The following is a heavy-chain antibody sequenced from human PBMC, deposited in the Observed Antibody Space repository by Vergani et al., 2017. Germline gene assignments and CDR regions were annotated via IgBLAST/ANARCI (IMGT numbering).Heavy chain of an antibody. V-gene: IGHV5-51*01. CDR3: ARLVGVWWLRSGGVNYFDY. Sequence: EVQLVQSGAEVKKPGESLKISCKGSGYSFTSYWIGWVRQMPGKGLEWMGIIYPGDSDTRYSPSFQGQVTISADKSIRTAYLQWSSLTASDTAMYYCARLVGVWWLRSGGVNYFDYWGQGTLVTVSS. CDR1: GYSFTSYW. D-gene: IGHD5-12*01. J-gene: IGHJ4*02. CDR2: IYPGDSDT.